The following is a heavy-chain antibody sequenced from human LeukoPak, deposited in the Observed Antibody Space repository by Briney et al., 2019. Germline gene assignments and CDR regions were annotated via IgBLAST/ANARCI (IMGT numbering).Heavy chain of an antibody. V-gene: IGHV3-20*04. D-gene: IGHD3-22*01. CDR3: ARDKIVVEGAFDI. J-gene: IGHJ3*02. CDR2: INWNGGST. CDR1: GFIFSSYW. Sequence: GGSLRLSCGASGFIFSSYWMSWVRQAPGKGLEWVSGINWNGGSTGYADSVKGRFTISRDNAKNSLYLQMNSLRAEDTALYYCARDKIVVEGAFDIWGQGTMVTVSS.